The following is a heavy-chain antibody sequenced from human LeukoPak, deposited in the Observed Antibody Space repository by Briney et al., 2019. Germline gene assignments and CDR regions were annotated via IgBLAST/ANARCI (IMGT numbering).Heavy chain of an antibody. V-gene: IGHV3-23*01. J-gene: IGHJ3*02. Sequence: TGGSLRLSCATSQFNFNSYGMTWVRRAPGKGLEWVSSISGGGGSTQYADSVQGRFTISRDNSKNTLYLQMNSLRADDTAVYYCAKDPNGDYIGTFDIWGQGTMVTVSS. CDR2: ISGGGGST. D-gene: IGHD4-17*01. CDR1: QFNFNSYG. CDR3: AKDPNGDYIGTFDI.